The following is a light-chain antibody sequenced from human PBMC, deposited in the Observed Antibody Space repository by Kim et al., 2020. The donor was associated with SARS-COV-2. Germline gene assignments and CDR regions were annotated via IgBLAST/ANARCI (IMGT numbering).Light chain of an antibody. J-gene: IGKJ2*01. CDR2: WAS. V-gene: IGKV4-1*01. CDR3: QQYYSTPYT. Sequence: MATINCKSSQSVLYSSNNQNYLAWYQQKPGQPPKLLIYWASTREYGVPDRFSGSGSGTDFTLPISSLQAEDVAVYYCQQYYSTPYTFGQGTKLEI. CDR1: QSVLYSSNNQNY.